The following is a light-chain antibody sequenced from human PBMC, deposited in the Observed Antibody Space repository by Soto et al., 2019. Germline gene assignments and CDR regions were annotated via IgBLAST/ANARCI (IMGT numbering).Light chain of an antibody. Sequence: DIQMTQSPSTLSASVGDRCTITCRASQSISSWLAWYQQKPGKAPKLLIYKASSLESGVPSRFNGSGSGTEFTLTISSLQPDDFATYYCQQYNSYSITFGQGTRLEIK. V-gene: IGKV1-5*03. CDR3: QQYNSYSIT. CDR2: KAS. CDR1: QSISSW. J-gene: IGKJ5*01.